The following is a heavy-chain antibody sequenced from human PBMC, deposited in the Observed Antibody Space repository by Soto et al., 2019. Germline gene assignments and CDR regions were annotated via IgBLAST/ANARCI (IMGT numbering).Heavy chain of an antibody. CDR3: AGGDSRYYYYMDV. D-gene: IGHD2-21*02. Sequence: GGSLRLSCAASGFTFSSYGMRWVRQAPGKGLEWVAVIWYDGSNKYYADSVKGRFTISRDNSKNTLYLQMNSLRAEDTAVYYCAGGDSRYYYYMDVWGKGTTVTVSS. J-gene: IGHJ6*03. CDR2: IWYDGSNK. V-gene: IGHV3-33*01. CDR1: GFTFSSYG.